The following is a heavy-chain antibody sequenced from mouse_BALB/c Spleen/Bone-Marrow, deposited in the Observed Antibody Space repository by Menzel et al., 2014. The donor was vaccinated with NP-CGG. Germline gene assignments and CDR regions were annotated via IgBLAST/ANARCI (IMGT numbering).Heavy chain of an antibody. J-gene: IGHJ3*01. D-gene: IGHD1-3*01. CDR1: GFTFTDYY. Sequence: DVKLVESGGGLVQPGGSLRLSCATSGFTFTDYYMSWVRQPPGKALEWLGFIRNKANGYTTEYSASVKGRFTISRDNSQSILYLQMNPLRAEDSATYYCARDIKDDWFAYWGQGTLVTVSA. V-gene: IGHV7-3*02. CDR2: IRNKANGYTT. CDR3: ARDIKDDWFAY.